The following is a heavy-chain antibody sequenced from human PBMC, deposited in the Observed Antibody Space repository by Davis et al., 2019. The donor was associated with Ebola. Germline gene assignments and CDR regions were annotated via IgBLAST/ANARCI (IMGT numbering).Heavy chain of an antibody. CDR1: GFVFRNYV. CDR3: AKDTSNIWFDI. V-gene: IGHV3-23*01. Sequence: GESLKISCAASGFVFRNYVMSWVRQAPGKGLEWVSTLGTSAETYYADSVKGRFTISRDNSKNTLYLQMNGLRVEDTDIYYCAKDTSNIWFDIWGQGTNVTVSS. D-gene: IGHD1-26*01. CDR2: LGTSAET. J-gene: IGHJ3*02.